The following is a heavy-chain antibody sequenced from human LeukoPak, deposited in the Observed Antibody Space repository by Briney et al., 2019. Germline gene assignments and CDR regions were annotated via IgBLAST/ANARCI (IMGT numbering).Heavy chain of an antibody. V-gene: IGHV3-21*01. CDR2: ISSSSSYI. Sequence: TSGGSLRLSCAASGFTFSSYSMNWVRQAPGKGLEWVSSISSSSSYIYYADSVKGRFTISRDNAKNSLYLQMNSLRAEDTAVYYCAKDQGRGAAAGTHFQHWGQGTLVTVSS. CDR1: GFTFSSYS. CDR3: AKDQGRGAAAGTHFQH. D-gene: IGHD6-13*01. J-gene: IGHJ1*01.